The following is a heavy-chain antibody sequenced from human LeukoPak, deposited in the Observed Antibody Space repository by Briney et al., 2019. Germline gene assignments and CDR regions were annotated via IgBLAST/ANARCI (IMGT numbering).Heavy chain of an antibody. Sequence: ASVKVSCKASGYTFTGYYMHWVRQAPGQGLEWMGRINPNSGGTNYAQKFQGRVTMTTDTSISTAYMELSRLRSDDTAVYYCARDFSSGYFDYWGQGTLVTVSS. CDR1: GYTFTGYY. D-gene: IGHD6-19*01. CDR2: INPNSGGT. J-gene: IGHJ4*02. CDR3: ARDFSSGYFDY. V-gene: IGHV1-2*06.